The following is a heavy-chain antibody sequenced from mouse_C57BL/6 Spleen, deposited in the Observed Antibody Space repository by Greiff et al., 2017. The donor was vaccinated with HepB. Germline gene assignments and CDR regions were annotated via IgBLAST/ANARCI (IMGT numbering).Heavy chain of an antibody. Sequence: VQLQQSGAELAKPGASVKLSCKASGYTFTSYWMHWVKQRPGQGLEWIGYINPSSGYTKYNQKFKDKATVTAAKSSSTAYMQLSSLTYEDSAVYYCARGGRSSWDVAYWGQGTLVTVSA. J-gene: IGHJ3*01. V-gene: IGHV1-7*01. CDR3: ARGGRSSWDVAY. CDR1: GYTFTSYW. CDR2: INPSSGYT. D-gene: IGHD4-1*01.